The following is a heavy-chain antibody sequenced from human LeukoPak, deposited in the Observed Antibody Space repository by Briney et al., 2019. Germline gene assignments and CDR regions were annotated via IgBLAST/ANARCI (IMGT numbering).Heavy chain of an antibody. V-gene: IGHV3-7*05. CDR1: GFTFSTYW. D-gene: IGHD3-22*01. CDR3: ANIGGYYYEFNWFDP. Sequence: GGSLRLSCAASGFTFSTYWMSWVRQAPGKGLEWVANIKQDGSNKYYVDSVKGRFTISRDNAKNSLYLQMDTLRAEDTAVYYCANIGGYYYEFNWFDPWGQGTLVTVSS. CDR2: IKQDGSNK. J-gene: IGHJ5*02.